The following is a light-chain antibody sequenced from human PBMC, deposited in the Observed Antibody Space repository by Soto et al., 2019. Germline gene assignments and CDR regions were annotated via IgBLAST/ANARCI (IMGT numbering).Light chain of an antibody. Sequence: QSALTQPASVSGSPGQSITISCTGTSSDVGGYNYVSWYQQHPGKAPKLMIYDVSNRPSGVSNRFSGSKSGNTASLTISGLQAEDEADYYCSSYTSSSTLYVVFGGGTKLTFL. CDR3: SSYTSSSTLYVV. J-gene: IGLJ2*01. CDR1: SSDVGGYNY. CDR2: DVS. V-gene: IGLV2-14*01.